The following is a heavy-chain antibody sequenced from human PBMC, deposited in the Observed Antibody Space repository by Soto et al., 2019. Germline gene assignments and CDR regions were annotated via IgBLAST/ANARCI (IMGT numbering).Heavy chain of an antibody. V-gene: IGHV4-34*01. D-gene: IGHD5-18*01. J-gene: IGHJ5*02. CDR2: IYYSGST. CDR1: GASFSGYY. Sequence: PSETLSLTCAVYGASFSGYYWSWIRQPPGKGLEWIGTIYYSGSTYYNPSLKSRVTISAETSKNELSLKVSAVTAADTAVYYGARDRTSCGGYSRRWFDPWGQRTLVSVPQ. CDR3: ARDRTSCGGYSRRWFDP.